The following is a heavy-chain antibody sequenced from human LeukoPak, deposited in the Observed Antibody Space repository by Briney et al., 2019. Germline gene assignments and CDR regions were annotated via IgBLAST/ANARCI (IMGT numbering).Heavy chain of an antibody. CDR3: ARGVAARRYYYYYYMDV. CDR1: GGSISSSSYY. D-gene: IGHD6-6*01. J-gene: IGHJ6*03. V-gene: IGHV4-39*07. Sequence: PSETLSLTCTVSGGSISSSSYYWGWIRRPPGKGLEWIGSIYYSGSTYYNPSLKSRVTISVDTSKNQFSLKLSSVTAADTAVYYCARGVAARRYYYYYYMDVWGKGTTVTVSS. CDR2: IYYSGST.